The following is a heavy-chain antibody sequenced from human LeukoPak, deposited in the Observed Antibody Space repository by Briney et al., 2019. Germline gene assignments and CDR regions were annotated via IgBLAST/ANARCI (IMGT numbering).Heavy chain of an antibody. Sequence: SETLSLTCTVSGGSISSGDYYWSWIRQPPGKGLEWIGYIYYGGSTYYNPSLKSRVTISVDTSKNQISLKLSSVTAADTAVYYCVRSSGYSTSYYYYGMDVWGQGTTVTVSS. CDR2: IYYGGST. D-gene: IGHD3-22*01. CDR3: VRSSGYSTSYYYYGMDV. J-gene: IGHJ6*02. CDR1: GGSISSGDYY. V-gene: IGHV4-30-4*01.